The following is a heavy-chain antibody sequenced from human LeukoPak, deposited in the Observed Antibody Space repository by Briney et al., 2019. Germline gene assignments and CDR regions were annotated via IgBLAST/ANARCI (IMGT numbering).Heavy chain of an antibody. J-gene: IGHJ4*02. CDR2: IYYSGST. CDR1: GGSISSSSYY. CDR3: ARIPRSSSWFFDY. V-gene: IGHV4-39*01. Sequence: PSETLSLTCTVSGGSISSSSYYWGWIRQPPGKGLEWIGSIYYSGSTYYNPSLKSRVTISVDTSKNQFSLKLSSVTAADTAVYYCARIPRSSSWFFDYWAREPWSPSPQ. D-gene: IGHD6-13*01.